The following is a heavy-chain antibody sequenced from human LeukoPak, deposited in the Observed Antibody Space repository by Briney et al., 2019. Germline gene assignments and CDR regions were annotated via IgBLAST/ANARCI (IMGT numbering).Heavy chain of an antibody. CDR3: ARGLQENLAWLQAFSAFDI. CDR1: GYTFTSYG. V-gene: IGHV1-18*01. D-gene: IGHD5-12*01. J-gene: IGHJ3*02. CDR2: ISAYNGNT. Sequence: GASVKVSCKTTGYTFTSYGISWVRQAPGQELEWMGWISAYNGNTNYAQKLQGRVTMTTDTSTSTAYMELRSLRSDDTAVYYCARGLQENLAWLQAFSAFDIWGQGTMVTVSS.